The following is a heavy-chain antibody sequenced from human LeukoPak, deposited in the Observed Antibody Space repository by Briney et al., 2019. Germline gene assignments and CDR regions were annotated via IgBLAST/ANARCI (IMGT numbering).Heavy chain of an antibody. CDR1: GYTFTSYY. D-gene: IGHD1-26*01. V-gene: IGHV1-46*01. J-gene: IGHJ5*02. CDR3: AKDNSVGDIAWWFDP. Sequence: ASVKVSCTASGYTFTSYYMHWVRQAPGQGLEWMGVINPSGTWTSYAQKFRGRITMTRDMSTSTDYMELRSLGEDTAVYYCAKDNSVGDIAWWFDPWGQGTLVTVSS. CDR2: INPSGTWT.